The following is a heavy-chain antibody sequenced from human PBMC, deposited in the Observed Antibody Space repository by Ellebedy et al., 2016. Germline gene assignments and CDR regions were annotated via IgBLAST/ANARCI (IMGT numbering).Heavy chain of an antibody. Sequence: ASVKVSCKASGSPSTNYGISWVRQAPGQGLEWMGWISPHNGNTNYAQKLQGTVTMTTDQSTSTAYMELTTLISADTALYYCAITGAGDCSGGSCYFYWGQGTLVTVSS. CDR2: ISPHNGNT. D-gene: IGHD2-15*01. J-gene: IGHJ4*02. CDR1: GSPSTNYG. V-gene: IGHV1-18*01. CDR3: AITGAGDCSGGSCYFY.